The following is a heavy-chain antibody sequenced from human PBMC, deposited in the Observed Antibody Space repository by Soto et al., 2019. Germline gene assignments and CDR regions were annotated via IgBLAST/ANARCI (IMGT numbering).Heavy chain of an antibody. CDR2: IYYSGST. Sequence: QVQLQESGPGLVKPSQTLSLTCTVSGGSISSGGYYWSWIRQHPGKGLEWIGYIYYSGSTYYNPSLKSRVTISVDTSKYQFSLKLSSVTAADTAVYYCASLFRTVTTDPMTDYWGQGTLVTVSS. V-gene: IGHV4-31*03. CDR3: ASLFRTVTTDPMTDY. D-gene: IGHD4-17*01. J-gene: IGHJ4*02. CDR1: GGSISSGGYY.